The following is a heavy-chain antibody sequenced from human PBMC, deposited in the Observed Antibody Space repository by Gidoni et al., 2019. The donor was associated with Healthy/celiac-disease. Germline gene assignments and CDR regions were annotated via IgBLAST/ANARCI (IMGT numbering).Heavy chain of an antibody. Sequence: EVQLVQSVAEVKTPGESLKISCKGFGYSFTSYWIGWVRKMPGNGLEWMGIIDPGDSDTRYSPSFQGQVTISADKSISTAYLQWSSLKASDTAMYYCAIWSYYDILTGYGYGMDVWGQGTTVTVSS. D-gene: IGHD3-9*01. J-gene: IGHJ6*02. CDR3: AIWSYYDILTGYGYGMDV. CDR2: IDPGDSDT. V-gene: IGHV5-51*01. CDR1: GYSFTSYW.